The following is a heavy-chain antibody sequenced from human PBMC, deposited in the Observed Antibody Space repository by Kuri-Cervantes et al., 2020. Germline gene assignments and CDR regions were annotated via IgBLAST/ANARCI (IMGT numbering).Heavy chain of an antibody. CDR2: ITPFNGNT. V-gene: IGHV1-45*02. Sequence: SVKVSCKASGYTFTYRYLHWVRQAPGQALEWMGWITPFNGNTNYAQKFQDRVTITRDRSMSTAYMDLSSLRSEDTAVYYCAREVASSGYYYRGYYFDYWGQGTLVTVSS. CDR3: AREVASSGYYYRGYYFDY. J-gene: IGHJ4*02. D-gene: IGHD3-22*01. CDR1: GYTFTYRY.